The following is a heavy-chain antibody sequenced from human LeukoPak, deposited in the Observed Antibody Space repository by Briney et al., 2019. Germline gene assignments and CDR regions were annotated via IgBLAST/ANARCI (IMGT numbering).Heavy chain of an antibody. Sequence: AASVKVSCKASGYTFTSYAMHWVRQAPGQRLEWMEWINAGNGNTKYSQKFQGRVTITRDTSASTAYMELSSLRSEDTAVYYCARVYRNYYGSGEYPFDPWGQGTLVTVSS. CDR1: GYTFTSYA. CDR3: ARVYRNYYGSGEYPFDP. V-gene: IGHV1-3*01. CDR2: INAGNGNT. J-gene: IGHJ5*02. D-gene: IGHD3-10*01.